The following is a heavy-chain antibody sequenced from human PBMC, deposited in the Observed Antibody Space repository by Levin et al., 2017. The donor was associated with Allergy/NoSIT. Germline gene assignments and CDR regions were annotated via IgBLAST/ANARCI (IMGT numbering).Heavy chain of an antibody. Sequence: ASVKVSCAASGFTFSSFSMTWVRQAPGKGLEWVAAISPGGRNTYYADSVKGRFTISRDNSENMLHLQMNSLRVEDTGVYYCAKRPAHINSWGQGTRVTVSP. CDR2: ISPGGRNT. CDR3: AKRPAHINS. CDR1: GFTFSSFS. V-gene: IGHV3-23*01. J-gene: IGHJ4*02. D-gene: IGHD2-21*01.